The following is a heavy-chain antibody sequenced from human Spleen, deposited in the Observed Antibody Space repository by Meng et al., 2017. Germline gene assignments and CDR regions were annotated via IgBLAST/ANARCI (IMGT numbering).Heavy chain of an antibody. CDR1: GGSISTSGYY. J-gene: IGHJ5*02. CDR2: IGHSGIT. V-gene: IGHV4-39*01. Sequence: QPQLQESGPGLVKPSEALSLTCSVSGGSISTSGYYWGWIRQPPGMGLEWIGSIGHSGITYYTPSLKSRVTVSIDTPKSQFSLKLTSVTAADTAVYYCVRSSGWVRTGFDPWGQGTLVTVSS. D-gene: IGHD6-19*01. CDR3: VRSSGWVRTGFDP.